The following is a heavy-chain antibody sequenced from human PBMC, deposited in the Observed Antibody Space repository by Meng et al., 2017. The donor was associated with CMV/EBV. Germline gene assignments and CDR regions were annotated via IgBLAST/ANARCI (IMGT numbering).Heavy chain of an antibody. Sequence: GESLKISCAASGSTFSSYSMNWVRQAPGKGLEWVSYISSSSSTIYYADSVKGRFTISRDNAKNSLYLQMNSLRAEDTAVYYCASFTIFGVVKDGMDVWGQGTTVTVSS. V-gene: IGHV3-48*04. D-gene: IGHD3-3*01. CDR3: ASFTIFGVVKDGMDV. CDR1: GSTFSSYS. CDR2: ISSSSSTI. J-gene: IGHJ6*02.